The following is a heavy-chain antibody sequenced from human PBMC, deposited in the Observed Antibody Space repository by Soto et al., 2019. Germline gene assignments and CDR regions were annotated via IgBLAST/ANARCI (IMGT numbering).Heavy chain of an antibody. V-gene: IGHV3-7*03. CDR2: IKADGSEK. Sequence: XESLRLSCAVSGFTFSNHWMNWVRQAPGKGREWVANIKADGSEKYYVDSVKGRFTISRDNAKNSLYLQMNSLRAEDTAVYYCARARGVDSWGQGTLVTVSS. D-gene: IGHD3-16*01. CDR3: ARARGVDS. CDR1: GFTFSNHW. J-gene: IGHJ5*01.